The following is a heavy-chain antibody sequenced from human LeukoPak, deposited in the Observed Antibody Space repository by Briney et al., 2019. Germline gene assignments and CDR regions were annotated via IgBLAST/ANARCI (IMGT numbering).Heavy chain of an antibody. CDR3: ARDHYYGSGSQNWFDP. Sequence: GGSLRLSCAASGFTFSDCYMSWIRQAPGKGLEWVSYISSSSSYTNYADSVKGRFTISRDNAKNSLYLQMNSLRAEDTAVYYCARDHYYGSGSQNWFDPWGQGTLVTVSS. CDR2: ISSSSSYT. J-gene: IGHJ5*02. V-gene: IGHV3-11*06. D-gene: IGHD3-10*01. CDR1: GFTFSDCY.